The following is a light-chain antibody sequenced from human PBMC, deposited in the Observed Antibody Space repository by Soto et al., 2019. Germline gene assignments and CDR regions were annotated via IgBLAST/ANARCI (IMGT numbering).Light chain of an antibody. Sequence: QAVLTQPASLSGSPGQSIPISCTVTSSDIGGYNHVSWYQQHPGKAPKLMIYEVSDRPSGVSFRFSGSKSGNTASLTISGLQAEDEADYYCSSYTSSDTYVFGSGTKVTVL. CDR3: SSYTSSDTYV. V-gene: IGLV2-14*01. J-gene: IGLJ1*01. CDR1: SSDIGGYNH. CDR2: EVS.